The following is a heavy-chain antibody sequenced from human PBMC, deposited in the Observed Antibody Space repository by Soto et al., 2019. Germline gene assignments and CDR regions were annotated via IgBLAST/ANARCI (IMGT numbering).Heavy chain of an antibody. CDR3: ASLAAIPDYYYGMDV. CDR2: INPSGGST. Sequence: QVQMVQSGAEVKKPGSSVKVSCKASGGTFSSYAISWVRQAPGQGLEWMGIINPSGGSTSYAQKFQGRVTMTRDTSTSTVYMELSSLRSEDTAVYYCASLAAIPDYYYGMDVWGQGTTVTVSS. V-gene: IGHV1-46*01. D-gene: IGHD2-2*02. J-gene: IGHJ6*02. CDR1: GGTFSSYA.